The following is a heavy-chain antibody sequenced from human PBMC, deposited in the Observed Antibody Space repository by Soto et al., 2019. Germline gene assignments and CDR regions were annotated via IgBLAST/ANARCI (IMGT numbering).Heavy chain of an antibody. V-gene: IGHV4-59*01. J-gene: IGHJ4*02. CDR3: ARVVDYYDSSGYYYHYYFDY. CDR2: IYYSGST. D-gene: IGHD3-22*01. Sequence: SETLSLTCTVSGGSISSYYWSWIRQPPGKGLEWIGYIYYSGSTNYNPSLKSRVTISVDTSKNQFSLKLSSVTAADTAVYYCARVVDYYDSSGYYYHYYFDYWGQGTLVTVSS. CDR1: GGSISSYY.